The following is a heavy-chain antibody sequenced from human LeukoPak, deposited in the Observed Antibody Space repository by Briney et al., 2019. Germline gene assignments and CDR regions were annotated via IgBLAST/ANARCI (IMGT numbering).Heavy chain of an antibody. V-gene: IGHV4-59*08. D-gene: IGHD1-7*01. CDR1: GGSITNYY. J-gene: IGHJ4*02. CDR2: IHYSGST. Sequence: SETLCLTCTVSGGSITNYYWSWMRQPPGKGLEWIGYIHYSGSTNYNPSLKSRVTISLDTSKNQFSLRLTSVTAADTAIYYCASTEWNYARWGQGTLVTVSS. CDR3: ASTEWNYAR.